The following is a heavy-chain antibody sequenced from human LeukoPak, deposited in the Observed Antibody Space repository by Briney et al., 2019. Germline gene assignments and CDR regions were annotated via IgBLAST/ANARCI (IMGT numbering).Heavy chain of an antibody. CDR3: ASEPPWFGELVWGN. CDR1: GFTFSDYY. D-gene: IGHD3-10*01. J-gene: IGHJ4*02. V-gene: IGHV3-11*04. CDR2: ISSSGSTI. Sequence: PGGSLRLSCAASGFTFSDYYMSWIRQAPGKGLEWVSYISSSGSTIYYADSVKGRFTISRDNAKNSLYLQMNGLRAEDTAVYYCASEPPWFGELVWGNWGQGTLVTVSS.